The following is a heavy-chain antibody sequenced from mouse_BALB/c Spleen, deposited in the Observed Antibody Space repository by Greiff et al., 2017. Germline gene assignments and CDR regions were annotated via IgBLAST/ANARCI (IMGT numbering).Heavy chain of an antibody. J-gene: IGHJ2*01. V-gene: IGHV5-6-5*01. CDR2: ISSGGST. CDR3: ARGDYFGPYCFDY. D-gene: IGHD1-1*01. CDR1: GFTFSSYA. Sequence: EVKVVESGGGLVKPGGSLKLSCAASGFTFSSYAMSWVRQTPEKRLEWVASISSGGSTYYSDSVKGRFTISTDNARNILYLQMSSLRSEDTAMYYCARGDYFGPYCFDYWGQGTTLTVSS.